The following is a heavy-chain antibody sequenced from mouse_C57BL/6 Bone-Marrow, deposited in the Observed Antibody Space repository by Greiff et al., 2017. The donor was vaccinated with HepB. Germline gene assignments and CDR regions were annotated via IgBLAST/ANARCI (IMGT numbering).Heavy chain of an antibody. J-gene: IGHJ4*01. D-gene: IGHD5-1*01. V-gene: IGHV1-81*01. CDR3: ARAGGTSDAMDA. CDR1: GYTFTSYG. Sequence: QVQLQQSGAELARPGASVKLSCKASGYTFTSYGISWVKQRTGQGLEWIGEIYPRSGNTYYNEKFKGKATLTADKSSSTAYMELRSLTSEDSAVYFCARAGGTSDAMDAWGQGTSVTVPS. CDR2: IYPRSGNT.